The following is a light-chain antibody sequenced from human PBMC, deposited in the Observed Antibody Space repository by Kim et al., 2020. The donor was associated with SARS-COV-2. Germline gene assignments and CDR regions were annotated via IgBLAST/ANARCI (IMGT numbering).Light chain of an antibody. CDR2: QNT. J-gene: IGLJ1*01. CDR1: NLGEKF. Sequence: SPGQTTSITGSGDNLGEKFIDWYQRRPAQSPVVVIYQNTKRPSGIPERFSGSNSGNAATLTIGGTQAIEEDDYYCQAWTGNPEIFGAGTKVTVL. CDR3: QAWTGNPEI. V-gene: IGLV3-1*01.